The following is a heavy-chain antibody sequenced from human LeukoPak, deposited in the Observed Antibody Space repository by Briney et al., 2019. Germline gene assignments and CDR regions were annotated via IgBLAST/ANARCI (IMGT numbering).Heavy chain of an antibody. J-gene: IGHJ4*02. CDR2: ISGSGGST. CDR1: GFTFSSYA. V-gene: IGHV3-23*01. D-gene: IGHD3-10*01. CDR3: AKHGSGSYLSYFDY. Sequence: GGSLRLSCAASGFTFSSYAMSWVRQAPGKGLEWVSAISGSGGSTYYADSVKGRFTISRDNSKNTLYLQMSSLRAEDTAVYYCAKHGSGSYLSYFDYWGQGTLVTVSS.